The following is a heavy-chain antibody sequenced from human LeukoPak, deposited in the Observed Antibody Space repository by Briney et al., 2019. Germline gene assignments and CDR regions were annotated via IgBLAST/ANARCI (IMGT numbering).Heavy chain of an antibody. CDR1: GGSISSYY. Sequence: SETLSLTCTVSGGSISSYYWSWIRQPAGKGLEWIGRIYTTGTTNYNPSLKSRITMSIDTSKNQFSLKLSSVTAADTAVYYCARAGMVFEYFFDYWGQGTLVTVSS. CDR3: ARAGMVFEYFFDY. CDR2: IYTTGTT. J-gene: IGHJ4*02. V-gene: IGHV4-4*07. D-gene: IGHD2-8*01.